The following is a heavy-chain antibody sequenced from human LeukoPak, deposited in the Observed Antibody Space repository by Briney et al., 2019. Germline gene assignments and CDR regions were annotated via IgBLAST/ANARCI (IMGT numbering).Heavy chain of an antibody. V-gene: IGHV3-30*02. D-gene: IGHD3-10*01. J-gene: IGHJ4*02. CDR1: GFTFSSYG. Sequence: GGSLRLSCAASGFTFSSYGMHWVRQAPGKGLDWVAFIHHDGSNKYYADSVKGRFTISRDNSKNTLYLQMNSLRAEDTAVYYCAKFYGSGTYQDYWGQGTLVTVSS. CDR3: AKFYGSGTYQDY. CDR2: IHHDGSNK.